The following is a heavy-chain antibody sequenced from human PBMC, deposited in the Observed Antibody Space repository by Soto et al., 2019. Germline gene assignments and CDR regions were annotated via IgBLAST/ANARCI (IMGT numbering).Heavy chain of an antibody. CDR1: GGSFSGYY. D-gene: IGHD6-13*01. CDR3: ARGLKVFVAAAGIALNP. CDR2: INHSGST. J-gene: IGHJ5*02. Sequence: SETLSLTCAVYGGSFSGYYWSWIRQPPGKGLEWIGEINHSGSTNYNPSLKSRVTISVDTSKNQFSLKLSSVTAADTAVYYCARGLKVFVAAAGIALNPWGQGTLVTVSS. V-gene: IGHV4-34*01.